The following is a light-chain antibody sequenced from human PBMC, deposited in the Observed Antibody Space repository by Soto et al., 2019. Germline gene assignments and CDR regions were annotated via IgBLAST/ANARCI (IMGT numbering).Light chain of an antibody. J-gene: IGKJ4*01. CDR1: QGISSY. Sequence: IQLTQSPSSLSASVGDRVTITCRASQGISSYLAWYQQKPGKAPKRLIYAASTLQSGVPSRFSGSGSGTDFTLTISSLQPEDFATYYCQQLNSYPPRVTFGGGTKVEIK. CDR2: AAS. CDR3: QQLNSYPPRVT. V-gene: IGKV1-9*01.